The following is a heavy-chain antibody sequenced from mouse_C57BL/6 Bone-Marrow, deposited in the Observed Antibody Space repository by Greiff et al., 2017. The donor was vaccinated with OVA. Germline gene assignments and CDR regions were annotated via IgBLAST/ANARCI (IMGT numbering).Heavy chain of an antibody. CDR1: GFTFSDYG. Sequence: EVQLVESGGGLVQPGGSLKLSCAASGFTFSDYGMAWVRQAPRKGPEWVAFISNLAYSIYYADNVTGRFTISRENAKNTLYLEMSSLRSEDTAMDYCARQYYGSSRGSWFAYWGQGTLVTVSA. D-gene: IGHD1-1*01. J-gene: IGHJ3*01. CDR3: ARQYYGSSRGSWFAY. CDR2: ISNLAYSI. V-gene: IGHV5-15*01.